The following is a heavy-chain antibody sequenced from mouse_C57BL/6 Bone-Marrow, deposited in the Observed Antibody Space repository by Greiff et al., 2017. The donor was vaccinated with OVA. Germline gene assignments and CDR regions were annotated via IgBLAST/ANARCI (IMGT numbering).Heavy chain of an antibody. Sequence: DVQLVESGGGLVKPGGSLKLSCAASGFTFSSYAMSWVRQTPEKRLEWVATISDGGSYTYYPDNVQGRFTISRDNAKNNLYLQMSHLKSEDTAMYYCARDGYYGSSYKFAYWGQGTLVTVSA. CDR1: GFTFSSYA. V-gene: IGHV5-4*01. D-gene: IGHD1-1*01. CDR2: ISDGGSYT. J-gene: IGHJ3*01. CDR3: ARDGYYGSSYKFAY.